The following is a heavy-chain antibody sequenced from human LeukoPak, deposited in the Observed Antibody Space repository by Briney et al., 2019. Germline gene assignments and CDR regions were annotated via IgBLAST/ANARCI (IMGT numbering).Heavy chain of an antibody. Sequence: GESLKISCKGSGYSFSNDWIGWVRQMPGKGLEWMGIIYPADSDTKYSPSFQGQVTISADKSISTAYLQWNSLGASDTAMYYCARRGCIRGTCYGYWGQGTLVTVSS. V-gene: IGHV5-51*01. CDR3: ARRGCIRGTCYGY. D-gene: IGHD2-15*01. J-gene: IGHJ4*02. CDR1: GYSFSNDW. CDR2: IYPADSDT.